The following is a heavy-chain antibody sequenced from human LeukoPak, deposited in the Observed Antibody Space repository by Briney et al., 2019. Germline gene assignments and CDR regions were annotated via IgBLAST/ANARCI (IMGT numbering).Heavy chain of an antibody. D-gene: IGHD6-19*01. CDR2: MYSSGST. V-gene: IGHV4-4*09. CDR1: GVSISNYY. Sequence: SETLSLTCTVSGVSISNYYWTWTRQPPGKGLEWIGDMYSSGSTNYNPSLASRVTISEDTSKNQFSLKLTSVTAADTAVYYCARATRGSVAGPFDYWGQGTQVTVSS. J-gene: IGHJ4*02. CDR3: ARATRGSVAGPFDY.